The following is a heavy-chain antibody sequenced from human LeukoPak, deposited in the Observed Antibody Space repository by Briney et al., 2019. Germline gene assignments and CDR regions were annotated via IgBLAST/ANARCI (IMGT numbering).Heavy chain of an antibody. D-gene: IGHD3-9*01. CDR2: IKQDGSET. Sequence: GGSLRLSCEASGLTFGDYWMTWVRQAPGKGPECVANIKQDGSETHYVDSVKGRFTIFRDNAKNSLSLQMNSLRVEDTAMYYCATYWRYFDWLLLDTWGLGTMVTVSS. CDR3: ATYWRYFDWLLLDT. CDR1: GLTFGDYW. V-gene: IGHV3-7*05. J-gene: IGHJ3*02.